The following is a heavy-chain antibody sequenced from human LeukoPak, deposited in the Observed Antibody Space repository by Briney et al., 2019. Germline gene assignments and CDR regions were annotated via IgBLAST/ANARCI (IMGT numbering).Heavy chain of an antibody. CDR3: ARHVEQWLTPFDY. CDR2: IYYSGRT. D-gene: IGHD6-19*01. J-gene: IGHJ4*02. CDR1: GGSISSYY. V-gene: IGHV4-59*08. Sequence: SETLSLTCTVSGGSISSYYWSWIRQSPGRGLEWIGYIYYSGRTNYNPSLKSRVTISVDTSKNQFSLKLSSVTAADTAVYYCARHVEQWLTPFDYWGQGTLVTVSS.